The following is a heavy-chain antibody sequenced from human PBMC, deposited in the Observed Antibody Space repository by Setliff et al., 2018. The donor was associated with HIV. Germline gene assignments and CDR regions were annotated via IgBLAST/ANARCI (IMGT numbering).Heavy chain of an antibody. CDR3: ARQPPPGDYADY. J-gene: IGHJ4*02. Sequence: SETLSLTCTVSGYSISSYFWSWIRQSPGKGLEWIGLRSTTGSTNYNTSLRNRFTISVATSKNQFTLRLTSVTAADTAVYYCARQPPPGDYADYWGQGTLVTVSS. CDR1: GYSISSYF. CDR2: RSTTGST. D-gene: IGHD4-17*01. V-gene: IGHV4-4*09.